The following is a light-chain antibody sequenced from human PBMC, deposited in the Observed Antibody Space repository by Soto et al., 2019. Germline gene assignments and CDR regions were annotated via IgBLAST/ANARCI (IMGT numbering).Light chain of an antibody. Sequence: DIQMTQSPATLSASVGDRVTITCRASQSIRRGLAWLQQQPGKAPKLLIYEASTLESAVPSRFSGSGSGTEFTLTISGLQPDDLATYYGQQYIVSPWTFGQGTEVEI. CDR2: EAS. V-gene: IGKV1-5*03. J-gene: IGKJ1*01. CDR3: QQYIVSPWT. CDR1: QSIRRG.